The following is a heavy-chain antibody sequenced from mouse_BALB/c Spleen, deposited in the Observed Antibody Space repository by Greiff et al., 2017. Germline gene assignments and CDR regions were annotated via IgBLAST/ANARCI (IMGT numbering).Heavy chain of an antibody. J-gene: IGHJ2*01. CDR1: GFTFSSYT. Sequence: DVHLVESGGGLVQPGGSLKLSCAASGFTFSSYTMSWVRQTPEKRLEWVAYISNGGGSTYYPDTVKGRFTISRDNAKNTLYLQMSSLKSEDTAMYYCARKTLDYFDYWGQGTTLTVSS. CDR2: ISNGGGST. V-gene: IGHV5-12-2*01. CDR3: ARKTLDYFDY.